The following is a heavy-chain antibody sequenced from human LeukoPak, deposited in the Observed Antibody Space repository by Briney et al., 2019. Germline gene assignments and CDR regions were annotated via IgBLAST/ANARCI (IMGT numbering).Heavy chain of an antibody. D-gene: IGHD1-14*01. CDR3: ARRNPGGFDY. Sequence: SETLSLTCTVSGGSISSSSYYWGWIRQPPGKGLEWIGSIYYSGSTYYNPSLKSRVTISVDTSKNQFSLKLSSVTAADTAAYYCARRNPGGFDYWGQGTLVTVSS. J-gene: IGHJ4*02. CDR2: IYYSGST. V-gene: IGHV4-39*01. CDR1: GGSISSSSYY.